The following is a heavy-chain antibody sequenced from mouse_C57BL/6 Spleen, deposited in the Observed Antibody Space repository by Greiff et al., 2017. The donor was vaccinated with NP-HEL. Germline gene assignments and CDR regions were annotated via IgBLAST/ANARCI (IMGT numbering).Heavy chain of an antibody. Sequence: QVQLKQSGAELVRPGASVKMSCKASGYTFTSYTMHWVKQRPGQGLEWIGYINPSSGYTKYNQKFKDKATLTADKSSSTAYMQLSSLTSEDSAVYYCARRPPYGSRGWDYWGQGTTLTVSS. CDR1: GYTFTSYT. J-gene: IGHJ2*01. D-gene: IGHD1-1*01. CDR3: ARRPPYGSRGWDY. V-gene: IGHV1-4*01. CDR2: INPSSGYT.